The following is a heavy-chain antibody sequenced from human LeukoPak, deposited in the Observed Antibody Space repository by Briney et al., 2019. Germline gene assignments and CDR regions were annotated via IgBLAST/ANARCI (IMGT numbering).Heavy chain of an antibody. CDR3: AKSGGSSRSYYFDY. CDR2: IRNDGGNK. J-gene: IGHJ4*02. V-gene: IGHV3-30*02. D-gene: IGHD2-15*01. CDR1: GFTFSSYG. Sequence: PGGSLRLSCAASGFTFSSYGMHWVRQAPGKGLEWVAFIRNDGGNKYYADSVKGRLTISRDTSKNTLFLQMNSLRAEDTAVYYCAKSGGSSRSYYFDYCGQGTLVTVSS.